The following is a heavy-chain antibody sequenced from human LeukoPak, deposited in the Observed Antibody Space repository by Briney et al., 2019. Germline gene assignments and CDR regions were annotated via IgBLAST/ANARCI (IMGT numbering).Heavy chain of an antibody. CDR2: IKEDGSEK. V-gene: IGHV3-7*01. CDR1: GLTFSKSW. CDR3: AKYTNWVAGDV. J-gene: IGHJ6*02. D-gene: IGHD1-1*01. Sequence: GGFLRLSCAASGLTFSKSWMSWVRQAPGQGLEWVAAIKEDGSEKDYVDSVKGRFTISRDNAKNSLYLQMNSLRAEDTAVYYCAKYTNWVAGDVWGQGTSVSVSS.